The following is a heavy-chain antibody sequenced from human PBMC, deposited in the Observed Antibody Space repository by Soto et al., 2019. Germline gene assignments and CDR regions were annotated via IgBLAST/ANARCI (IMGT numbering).Heavy chain of an antibody. V-gene: IGHV3-13*01. CDR3: ARQLGYCSSTSCLGAFDI. D-gene: IGHD2-2*01. J-gene: IGHJ3*02. Sequence: EVQLVESGGGLVQPGGSLRLSCAASGFTFSSYDMQWVRQATGKGLEWVSAMGTAGDTYYPASVKGRFTISRENAKNSLYLQMNSLRAGDTAVYYCARQLGYCSSTSCLGAFDIWGQGTMVTVSS. CDR1: GFTFSSYD. CDR2: MGTAGDT.